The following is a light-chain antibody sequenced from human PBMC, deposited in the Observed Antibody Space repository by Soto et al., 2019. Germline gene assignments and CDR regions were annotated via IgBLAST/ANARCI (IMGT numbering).Light chain of an antibody. J-gene: IGKJ4*01. CDR1: QGIKND. Sequence: DVQMTQSPSSLSASVGDRVTITCRASQGIKNDLGWYQQKPGKAPKRLIYGASTLQSGVPSRFSCSGSGTEFSLTISGLQPEDFATSCCLHNNTYPLAFGGRSKV. V-gene: IGKV1-17*01. CDR2: GAS. CDR3: LHNNTYPLA.